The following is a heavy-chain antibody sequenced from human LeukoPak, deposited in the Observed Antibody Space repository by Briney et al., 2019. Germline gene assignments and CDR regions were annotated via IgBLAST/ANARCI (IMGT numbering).Heavy chain of an antibody. J-gene: IGHJ4*02. V-gene: IGHV1-18*01. CDR1: GYTFTSYG. CDR2: ISGYNGKT. CDR3: ARDFHSSGYYHYFHY. Sequence: ASVKVSFKGSGYTFTSYGISWVRQAPGQALELMGWISGYNGKTNYAQKLQGRVSMTTDTSTRTAYLELRSLRYDDTAVYYCARDFHSSGYYHYFHYWGQGTLVTVSS. D-gene: IGHD3-22*01.